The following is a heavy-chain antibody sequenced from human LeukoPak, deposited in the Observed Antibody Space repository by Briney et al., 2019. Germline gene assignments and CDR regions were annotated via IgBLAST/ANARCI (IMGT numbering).Heavy chain of an antibody. CDR3: ARPATYDYGSGSYPLDY. CDR1: GGSISSYY. Sequence: SETLSLTCTVSGGSISSYYWSWIRQPPGKGLEWIGYIYYSGSTSYNPSLKSRVSISVDMSTNQFSLKLSSVIAADTAVYYCARPATYDYGSGSYPLDYWGQGTLVTVSS. J-gene: IGHJ4*02. CDR2: IYYSGST. D-gene: IGHD3-10*01. V-gene: IGHV4-59*08.